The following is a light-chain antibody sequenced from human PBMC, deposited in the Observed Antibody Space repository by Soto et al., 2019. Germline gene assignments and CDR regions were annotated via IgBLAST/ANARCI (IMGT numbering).Light chain of an antibody. CDR1: QSVSSSY. CDR2: GAS. V-gene: IGKV3-20*01. CDR3: QQYGSSPST. Sequence: ELVLTQSPGTLSLSPGERATLSCRASQSVSSSYLAWYQQKPGQAPRILIYGASSRAPGIPDRFSGSGSGTDFTLTISRLEPEDFAMYYCQQYGSSPSTFGKGTKV. J-gene: IGKJ1*01.